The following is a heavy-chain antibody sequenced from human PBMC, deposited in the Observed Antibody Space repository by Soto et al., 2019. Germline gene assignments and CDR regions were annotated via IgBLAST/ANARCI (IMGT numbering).Heavy chain of an antibody. J-gene: IGHJ6*02. CDR1: GFSFDDYA. Sequence: EVQLVESGGGLAQPGRSLRLSCAASGFSFDDYAMHWVRQVPGKGLEWVSGISWNSTFILHAASVKGRFTISRDNAKNSLYLQMNSLRPEDSALYFCVKDIAFCSSASCYSYFYYYGLDVWGQGTAVNVAS. CDR3: VKDIAFCSSASCYSYFYYYGLDV. D-gene: IGHD2-2*01. V-gene: IGHV3-9*01. CDR2: ISWNSTFI.